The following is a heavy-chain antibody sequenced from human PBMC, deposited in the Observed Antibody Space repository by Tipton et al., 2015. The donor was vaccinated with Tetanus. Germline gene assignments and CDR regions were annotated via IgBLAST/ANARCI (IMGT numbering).Heavy chain of an antibody. CDR1: GGSISSGDYY. J-gene: IGHJ4*02. CDR2: VYSTATT. V-gene: IGHV4-30-4*01. CDR3: ARGEAYGDYPAMYFFDN. Sequence: TLSLTCTVSGGSISSGDYYWSWIRRPPGKGPEWIGYVYSTATTYYNPSLKSRVTISVDTSENQFSLKLTSVTAADTAVYYCARGEAYGDYPAMYFFDNWGQGTLLTVSS. D-gene: IGHD4-17*01.